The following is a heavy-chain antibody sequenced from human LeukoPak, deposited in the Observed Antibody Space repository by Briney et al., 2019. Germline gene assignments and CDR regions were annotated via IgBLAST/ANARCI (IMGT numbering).Heavy chain of an antibody. CDR3: ARVPGYRYGSFWWFDP. J-gene: IGHJ5*02. D-gene: IGHD5-18*01. CDR1: GGSFSGYY. CDR2: INHSGST. Sequence: SETLSLTCAVYGGSFSGYYWSRIRQPPGKGLEWIGEINHSGSTNYNPSLKSRVTISVDTSKNQFSLKLSSVTAADTAVYYCARVPGYRYGSFWWFDPLGQGNLVTVSS. V-gene: IGHV4-34*01.